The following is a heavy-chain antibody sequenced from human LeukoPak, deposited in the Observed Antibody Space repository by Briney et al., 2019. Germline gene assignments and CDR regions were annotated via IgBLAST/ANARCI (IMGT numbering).Heavy chain of an antibody. CDR3: ARAPLGERYYFDY. CDR2: ISSSSSYI. D-gene: IGHD1-1*01. Sequence: GGSLRLSCAASGFTFSDYYMSWIRQAPGKGLEWVSSISSSSSYIYYADSVKGRFTISRDNAKNSLYLQMNSLRAEDTAVYYCARAPLGERYYFDYWGQGTLVTVSS. V-gene: IGHV3-11*01. J-gene: IGHJ4*02. CDR1: GFTFSDYY.